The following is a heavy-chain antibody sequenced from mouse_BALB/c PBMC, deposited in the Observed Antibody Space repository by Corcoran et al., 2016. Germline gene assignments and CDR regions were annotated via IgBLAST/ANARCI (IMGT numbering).Heavy chain of an antibody. J-gene: IGHJ4*01. CDR2: INTYTGEP. Sequence: QIKLVQSGPEMKKPGEKVKISCKASGYTFTNYGMNWVKQAPGKGLKWMGWINTYTGEPTYADDFKGRFAFSLETSASTAYLQINNLKNEDTATYFCAREPYAMDYWGQGTSVTVSS. V-gene: IGHV9-3-1*01. CDR3: AREPYAMDY. CDR1: GYTFTNYG.